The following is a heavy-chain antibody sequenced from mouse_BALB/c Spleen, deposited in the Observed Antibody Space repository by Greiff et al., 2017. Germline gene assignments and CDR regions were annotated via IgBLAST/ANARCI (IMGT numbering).Heavy chain of an antibody. J-gene: IGHJ2*01. Sequence: EVQLVESGGGLVKPGGSLKLSCAASGFTFSDYYMYWVRQTPEKRLEWVATISDGGSYTYYPDSVKGRFTISRDNAKNNLYLQMSSLKSEDTAMYYCATNYGNYGDYWGQGTTLTVSS. V-gene: IGHV5-4*02. CDR3: ATNYGNYGDY. D-gene: IGHD2-1*01. CDR2: ISDGGSYT. CDR1: GFTFSDYY.